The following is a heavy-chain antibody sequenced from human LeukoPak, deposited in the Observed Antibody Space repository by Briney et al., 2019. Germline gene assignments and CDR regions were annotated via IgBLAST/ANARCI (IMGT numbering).Heavy chain of an antibody. CDR3: ATANPLIVVVPSATTPFDL. D-gene: IGHD2-2*01. V-gene: IGHV3-48*01. Sequence: GGSLRLSCAASGFTFSSYTMNWVRQAPGKGLEWLSYISGSSSFIFYADSVKGRFTISRDNAKNSLYLQMNSLRAEDTAVYYCATANPLIVVVPSATTPFDLWGQGTMVAVSS. CDR1: GFTFSSYT. J-gene: IGHJ4*02. CDR2: ISGSSSFI.